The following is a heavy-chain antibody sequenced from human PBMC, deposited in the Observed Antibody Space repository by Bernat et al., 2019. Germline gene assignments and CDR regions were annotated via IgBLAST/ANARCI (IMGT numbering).Heavy chain of an antibody. CDR3: AKILERSTIWNAFDI. Sequence: EVQLLESRGGLVQPGESLRLSCAAAGFTFSNYAMSWVRQAPGKGLEWVSAISATGGTTFYPDSVKGRFTISRDNSKNTLYLQMNSLRAEDTAVYFCAKILERSTIWNAFDIWGQGTTVTVSS. D-gene: IGHD5-24*01. CDR1: GFTFSNYA. J-gene: IGHJ3*02. CDR2: ISATGGTT. V-gene: IGHV3-23*01.